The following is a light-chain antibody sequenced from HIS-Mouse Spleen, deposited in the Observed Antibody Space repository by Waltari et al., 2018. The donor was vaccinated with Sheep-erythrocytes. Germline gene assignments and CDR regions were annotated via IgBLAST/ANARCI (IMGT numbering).Light chain of an antibody. J-gene: IGLJ3*02. CDR3: SSYTSSSTWV. Sequence: QSALTQPASVSGSPGQSITISCTGTSSDVGGYNYVSSYQQHPGKAPTLMIYDVRNRPSGSSIRFSRSKSGNTASLTISGLQAEDEADYYCSSYTSSSTWVFGGGTKLTVL. CDR2: DVR. CDR1: SSDVGGYNY. V-gene: IGLV2-14*03.